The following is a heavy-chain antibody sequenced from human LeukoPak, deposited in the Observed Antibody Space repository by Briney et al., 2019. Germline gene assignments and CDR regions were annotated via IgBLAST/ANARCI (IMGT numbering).Heavy chain of an antibody. Sequence: ASVKVSCKASGYTFTGYYMHWVRQAPGQGLEWMGWINPNSGGTNYAQKFQGRVTMTRDTSISTAYMELSRLRSDDTAVYYCARGYNWNDAGWFDPWGQGTLVTVSS. CDR1: GYTFTGYY. D-gene: IGHD1-1*01. V-gene: IGHV1-2*02. J-gene: IGHJ5*02. CDR2: INPNSGGT. CDR3: ARGYNWNDAGWFDP.